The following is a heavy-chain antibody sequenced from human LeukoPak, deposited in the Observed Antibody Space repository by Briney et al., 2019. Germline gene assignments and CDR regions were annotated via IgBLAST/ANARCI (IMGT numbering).Heavy chain of an antibody. V-gene: IGHV3-11*04. CDR2: ISSSGSTI. Sequence: GGSLRLSCAASGFTFSEYYMSWIRQAPGKGLEWVSYISSSGSTIYYADSVKGRFTISRDNAKNSLYLQMNSLRAEDTAVYYCARGVLRYFDWPSPHFDYWGQGTLVTVSS. D-gene: IGHD3-9*01. J-gene: IGHJ4*02. CDR3: ARGVLRYFDWPSPHFDY. CDR1: GFTFSEYY.